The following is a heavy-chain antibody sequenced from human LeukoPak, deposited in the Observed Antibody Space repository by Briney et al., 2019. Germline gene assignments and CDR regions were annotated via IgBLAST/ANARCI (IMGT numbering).Heavy chain of an antibody. CDR2: INTNSGGT. V-gene: IGHV1-2*02. CDR1: GYTLTELS. CDR3: ATVKVLKDESSGSTGDY. D-gene: IGHD3-22*01. Sequence: ASVKVSCKVSGYTLTELSMHWVRQAPGQGLEWMGWINTNSGGTNYAQKFQGRVTMTRDTSISTAYMELSRLRSDDTAVYYCATVKVLKDESSGSTGDYWGQGTLVTVSS. J-gene: IGHJ4*02.